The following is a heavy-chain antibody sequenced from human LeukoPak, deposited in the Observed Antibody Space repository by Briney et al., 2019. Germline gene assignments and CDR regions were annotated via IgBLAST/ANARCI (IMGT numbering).Heavy chain of an antibody. CDR3: ATDFKADGRWDIDY. D-gene: IGHD1-26*01. CDR1: GSPFSSYS. CDR2: ILHRGSKT. J-gene: IGHJ4*02. V-gene: IGHV3-23*01. Sequence: GGSLRLSCVASGSPFSSYSMNGVRQAPGEGLEWVSSILHRGSKTYYAASVKGRFTVSRDNSKNTVDLQMISLGVEDTAIYYCATDFKADGRWDIDYWGQGTLVTVSS.